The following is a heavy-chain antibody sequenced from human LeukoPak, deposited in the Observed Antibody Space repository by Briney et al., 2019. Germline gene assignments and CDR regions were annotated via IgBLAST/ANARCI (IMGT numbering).Heavy chain of an antibody. CDR3: ARDFDIAARPGAFDI. V-gene: IGHV3-21*01. CDR2: ISSSSSYI. CDR1: GFTFSSYS. D-gene: IGHD6-6*01. Sequence: GGSLRLSCAAFGFTFSSYSMNWVRQAPGKGLEWVSSISSSSSYIYYADSVKGRFTISRDNAKNSLYLQMNSLRAEDTAVYYCARDFDIAARPGAFDIWGQGTMVTVSS. J-gene: IGHJ3*02.